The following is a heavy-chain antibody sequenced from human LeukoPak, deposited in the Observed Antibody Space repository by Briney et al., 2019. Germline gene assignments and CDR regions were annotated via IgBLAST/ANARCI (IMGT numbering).Heavy chain of an antibody. CDR3: ASGDSSGWSYYFDY. D-gene: IGHD6-19*01. CDR1: GGSISSGSYY. V-gene: IGHV4-61*02. J-gene: IGHJ4*02. CDR2: IYTSGST. Sequence: PSETLSLTCTVSGGSISSGSYYWSWIRQPAGKGLEWIGRIYTSGSTNYNPSLKSRVTVSVDKSKNQFSLKLSSVTAADTAVYYCASGDSSGWSYYFDYWGQGTLVTVSS.